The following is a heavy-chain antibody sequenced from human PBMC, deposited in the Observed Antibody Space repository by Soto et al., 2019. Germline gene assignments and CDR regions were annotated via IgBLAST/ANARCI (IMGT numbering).Heavy chain of an antibody. CDR2: IYYSGST. CDR3: ARDVWFGELFLGWFDP. CDR1: GGSISSYY. V-gene: IGHV4-59*01. J-gene: IGHJ5*02. D-gene: IGHD3-10*01. Sequence: KTSETLSLTCTVSGGSISSYYWSWIRQPPGKGLEWIGYIYYSGSTNYNPSLKSRVTISVDTSKNQFSLKLSSVTAADTAVYYCARDVWFGELFLGWFDPWGQGTLVTVSS.